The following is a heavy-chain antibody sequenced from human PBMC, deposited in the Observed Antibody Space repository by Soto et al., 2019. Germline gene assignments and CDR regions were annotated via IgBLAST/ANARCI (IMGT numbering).Heavy chain of an antibody. CDR2: IFYSGVS. J-gene: IGHJ4*02. V-gene: IGHV4-39*01. Sequence: SETLSPTCTFSCGFISTSSYYSCVIRHPPGKWLEWIGHIFYSGVSSYNPSLKSRVTISVDTSKRQFSLKVRSAAAADTAVYYCARLTYPTAVSGYYFDYWGQGTLVTFSS. CDR1: CGFISTSSYY. D-gene: IGHD6-19*01. CDR3: ARLTYPTAVSGYYFDY.